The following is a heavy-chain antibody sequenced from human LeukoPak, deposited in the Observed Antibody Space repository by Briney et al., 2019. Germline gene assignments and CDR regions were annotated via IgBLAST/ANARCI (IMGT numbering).Heavy chain of an antibody. D-gene: IGHD6-13*01. CDR3: ARGRPAAAGIRHFDY. J-gene: IGHJ4*02. Sequence: SETLSLTCTVSGDSISNYYWSWIRQPPGKGLEWIGCFYYTGSTNYNPSLKSRVAISVDTSKNQFSLKLSSVTAADTAVYYCARGRPAAAGIRHFDYWGQGTLVTVSS. V-gene: IGHV4-59*12. CDR1: GDSISNYY. CDR2: FYYTGST.